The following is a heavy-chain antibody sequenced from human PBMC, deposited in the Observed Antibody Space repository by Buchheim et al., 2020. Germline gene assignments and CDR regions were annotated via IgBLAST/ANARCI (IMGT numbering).Heavy chain of an antibody. V-gene: IGHV1-2*04. CDR1: GYTFTGYY. Sequence: QVQLVQSGAEVKKPGASVKVSCKASGYTFTGYYMHWGRQAPGQGLEWMGWINPKSGGTNYAQKFQGWVTMTRDTSISTAYMELSRLRSDDTAVYYCARAGSYDFWSGYYVYWGQGTL. CDR2: INPKSGGT. D-gene: IGHD3-3*01. CDR3: ARAGSYDFWSGYYVY. J-gene: IGHJ4*02.